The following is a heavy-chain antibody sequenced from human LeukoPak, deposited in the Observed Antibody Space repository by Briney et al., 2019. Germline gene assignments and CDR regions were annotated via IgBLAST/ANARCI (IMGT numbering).Heavy chain of an antibody. Sequence: GASVKVSCKASGGTFSSYAISWVGQAPGQGLKWLEGIIPIFGTANYAQKFQGRVTITADESTSTAYMELSSLRSEDTAVYYCARDLPSTVTTDNWFDPWGQGTLVTVSS. J-gene: IGHJ5*02. CDR1: GGTFSSYA. CDR2: IIPIFGTA. CDR3: ARDLPSTVTTDNWFDP. V-gene: IGHV1-69*13. D-gene: IGHD4-11*01.